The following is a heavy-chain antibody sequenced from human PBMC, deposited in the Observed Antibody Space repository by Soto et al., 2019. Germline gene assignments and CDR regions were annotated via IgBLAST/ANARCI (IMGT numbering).Heavy chain of an antibody. CDR2: IIPIFGTA. V-gene: IGHV1-69*01. CDR1: GGTFSSYA. CDR3: ARGLLEPRNWFDP. D-gene: IGHD1-1*01. J-gene: IGHJ5*02. Sequence: QVQLVQSGAEVKKPGSSVKVSCKASGGTFSSYAISWVRQAPGQGLEWMGGIIPIFGTANYAQKFQGRVTITADEAPSTAYMELSSLRSEDKAVYYCARGLLEPRNWFDPWGQGTLVTVSS.